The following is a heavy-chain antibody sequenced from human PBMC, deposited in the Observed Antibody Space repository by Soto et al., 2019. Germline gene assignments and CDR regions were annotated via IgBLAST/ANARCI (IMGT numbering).Heavy chain of an antibody. Sequence: QLQLQESGPGLVKPSETLSLTCTVSGGSISSSSYYWGWIRQPPGKGLEWIGSIYYSGSTYYNPSLKSRVTISVDTSKNQFSLKLSSVTAADTAAYYCARLIGGRPSYIWFDPWGQGTLVIVSS. D-gene: IGHD2-15*01. CDR3: ARLIGGRPSYIWFDP. V-gene: IGHV4-39*01. CDR1: GGSISSSSYY. CDR2: IYYSGST. J-gene: IGHJ5*02.